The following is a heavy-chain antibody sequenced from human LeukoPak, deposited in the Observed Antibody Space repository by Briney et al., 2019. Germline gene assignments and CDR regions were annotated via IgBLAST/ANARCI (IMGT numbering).Heavy chain of an antibody. CDR1: VYTFISYW. Sequence: AESLKISCEGSVYTFISYWVSWVRQMRGESLEWMGRIDPSDSYTNYSPSFQGHVTISADKSISTAYLQWSSLKASDTAMYYCARHLPSTYYYDSSAYPPDDYWGQGTLVTVSS. CDR3: ARHLPSTYYYDSSAYPPDDY. D-gene: IGHD3-22*01. CDR2: IDPSDSYT. V-gene: IGHV5-10-1*01. J-gene: IGHJ4*02.